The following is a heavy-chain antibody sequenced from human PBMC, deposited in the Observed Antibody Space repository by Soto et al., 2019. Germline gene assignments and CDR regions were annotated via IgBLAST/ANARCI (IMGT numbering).Heavy chain of an antibody. CDR1: GGSFSGYY. D-gene: IGHD3-22*01. CDR3: ARGIPLHPLTYYYDSSALRAANDI. J-gene: IGHJ3*02. V-gene: IGHV4-34*01. Sequence: SETLSLTCAVYGGSFSGYYWSWIRQPPGKGLEWIGEINHSGSTNYNPSLKSRVTISVDTSKNQFSLKLSSVTAADTAVYYCARGIPLHPLTYYYDSSALRAANDIWGQGTMVTVSS. CDR2: INHSGST.